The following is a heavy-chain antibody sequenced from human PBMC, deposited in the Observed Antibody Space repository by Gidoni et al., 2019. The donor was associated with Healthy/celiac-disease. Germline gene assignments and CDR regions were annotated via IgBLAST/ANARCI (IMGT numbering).Heavy chain of an antibody. CDR3: ARVLGYSSGWYVDY. Sequence: EVQLVESGGGLVKPGGSLSLSCAASGFTFSSYSMNWVRQAPGKGLEWVSSISSSSSYIYYADSVKGRFTISRDNAKNSLYLQMNSLRAEDTAVYYCARVLGYSSGWYVDYWGQGTLVTVSS. CDR1: GFTFSSYS. CDR2: ISSSSSYI. V-gene: IGHV3-21*01. D-gene: IGHD6-19*01. J-gene: IGHJ4*02.